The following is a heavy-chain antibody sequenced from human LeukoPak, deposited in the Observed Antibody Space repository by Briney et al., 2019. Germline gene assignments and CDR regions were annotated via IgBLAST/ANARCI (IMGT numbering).Heavy chain of an antibody. J-gene: IGHJ6*03. Sequence: GGSLRLSCAASGFTFSSYPMHWVRQAPGKGLEWVAVISYDGSNKYYADSVKGRFTISRDNSKNTLYLQMNSLRAEDTAVYYCAGYGGSYPYYMDVWGKGTTVTISS. CDR1: GFTFSSYP. CDR2: ISYDGSNK. V-gene: IGHV3-30*04. D-gene: IGHD1-26*01. CDR3: AGYGGSYPYYMDV.